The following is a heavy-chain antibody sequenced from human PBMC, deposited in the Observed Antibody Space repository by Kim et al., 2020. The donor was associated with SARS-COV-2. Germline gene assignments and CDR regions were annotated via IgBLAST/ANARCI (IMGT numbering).Heavy chain of an antibody. J-gene: IGHJ3*02. D-gene: IGHD1-1*01. V-gene: IGHV3-74*01. Sequence: YADSVKGRFTISRDNAKNTLYLQMNSLRAEDTAVYYCARGYWNVPEAFDIWGQGTKVTVSS. CDR3: ARGYWNVPEAFDI.